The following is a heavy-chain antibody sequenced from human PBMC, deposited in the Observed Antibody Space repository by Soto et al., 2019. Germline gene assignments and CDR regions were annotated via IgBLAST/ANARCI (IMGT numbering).Heavy chain of an antibody. D-gene: IGHD6-13*01. V-gene: IGHV3-64*01. CDR1: GFTFSNYA. Sequence: EVPLVESGGGLVQPGGSLRLSCAASGFTFSNYAMHWVRQAPGKGLEYVSAISSNGGSTYYANSVKGRFTISRDNSKNTLYLQMGSLRAEDMAVYYCARYSNSVADYWGQGTLVTVSS. CDR3: ARYSNSVADY. J-gene: IGHJ4*02. CDR2: ISSNGGST.